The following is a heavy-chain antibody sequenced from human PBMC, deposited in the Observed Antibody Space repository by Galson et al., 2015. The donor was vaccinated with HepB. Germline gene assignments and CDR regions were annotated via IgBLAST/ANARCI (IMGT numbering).Heavy chain of an antibody. CDR1: GGTFSSYA. CDR2: IIPIFGTA. V-gene: IGHV1-69*13. Sequence: SVKVSCKASGGTFSSYAISWVRQAPGQGLEWMGGIIPIFGTANYAQKFQGRVTITADESTSTAYMELSSLRSEDTAAYYCARWKIDYDYVWGSYRRKAFDIWGQGTMVTVSS. D-gene: IGHD3-16*02. J-gene: IGHJ3*02. CDR3: ARWKIDYDYVWGSYRRKAFDI.